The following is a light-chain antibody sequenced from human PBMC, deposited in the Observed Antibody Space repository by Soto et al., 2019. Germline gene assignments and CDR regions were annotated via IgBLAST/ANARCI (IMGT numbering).Light chain of an antibody. V-gene: IGKV1-9*01. Sequence: DIQLTQSPFFLSASVGDRVTITCRASQGISSYLVWYQQKAGKAPKSLIYAASTLQSGVPSRFSGSGSGTEFTLTISSLQPDDFATYYCQQYHRSSITFGQGTRLEIK. CDR1: QGISSY. CDR2: AAS. CDR3: QQYHRSSIT. J-gene: IGKJ5*01.